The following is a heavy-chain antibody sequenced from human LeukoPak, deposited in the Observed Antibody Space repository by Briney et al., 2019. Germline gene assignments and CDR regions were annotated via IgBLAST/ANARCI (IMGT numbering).Heavy chain of an antibody. CDR1: GFTFSSYA. J-gene: IGHJ4*02. CDR3: AKDSVVVRGAYDY. Sequence: GGSLRLSCAASGFTFSSYAMSWVRQAPGKGLEWVSAISGSGGSTYYADSVKGRFTISRDNSKNTLYLQMNSLRAEVTAVYYCAKDSVVVRGAYDYWGQGTLVTVSS. D-gene: IGHD3-10*01. V-gene: IGHV3-23*01. CDR2: ISGSGGST.